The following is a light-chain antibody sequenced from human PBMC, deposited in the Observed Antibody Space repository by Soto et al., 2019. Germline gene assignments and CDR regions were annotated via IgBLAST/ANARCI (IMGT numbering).Light chain of an antibody. Sequence: DIQMTQSPSSLSASVGDRVTITCRASQGITNFLAWYQQKPGTAPKLLIYAASTLHSGVPSRFSVSGYGTEFTLNISSLQPEDAATYYCQKYSSAPFTFGPGTKVEI. CDR2: AAS. CDR3: QKYSSAPFT. J-gene: IGKJ3*01. V-gene: IGKV1-27*01. CDR1: QGITNF.